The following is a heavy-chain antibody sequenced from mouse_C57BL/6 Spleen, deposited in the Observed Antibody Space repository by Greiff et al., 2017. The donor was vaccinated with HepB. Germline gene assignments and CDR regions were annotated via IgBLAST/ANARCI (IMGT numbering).Heavy chain of an antibody. CDR2: INPNNGGT. V-gene: IGHV1-26*01. CDR1: GYTFTDYY. J-gene: IGHJ3*01. CDR3: ARQRGKAQATLAY. Sequence: EVQLQQSGPELVKPGASVKISCKASGYTFTDYYMNWVKQSHGKSLEWIGDINPNNGGTSYNQKFKGKATLTVDKSSSTAYMELRSLPSEDSAVYYCARQRGKAQATLAYWGQGTLVTVSA. D-gene: IGHD3-2*02.